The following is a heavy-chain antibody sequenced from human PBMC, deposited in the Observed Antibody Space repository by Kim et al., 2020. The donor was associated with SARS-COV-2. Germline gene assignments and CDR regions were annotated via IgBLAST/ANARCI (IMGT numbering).Heavy chain of an antibody. Sequence: SETLSLTCTVSGGSISSYYWSWIRQPPGKGLEWIGYIYYSGSTNYNPSLKSRVTISVDTSKNQFSLKLSSVTAADTAVYYCARAPYSYGYRDYYGMDVWGQGTTVTVSS. CDR1: GGSISSYY. V-gene: IGHV4-59*13. CDR2: IYYSGST. CDR3: ARAPYSYGYRDYYGMDV. D-gene: IGHD5-18*01. J-gene: IGHJ6*02.